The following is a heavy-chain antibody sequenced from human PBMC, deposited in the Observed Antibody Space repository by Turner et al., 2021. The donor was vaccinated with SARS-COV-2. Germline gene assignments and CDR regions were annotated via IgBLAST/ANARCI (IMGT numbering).Heavy chain of an antibody. CDR2: IYTSGST. V-gene: IGHV4-4*07. CDR3: ARDRVQLGPVGMDV. J-gene: IGHJ6*02. CDR1: GGFISSDY. D-gene: IGHD1-1*01. Sequence: QVQLQESGPGLVKPSETLSLTCTVSGGFISSDYWSWTRQPAGKGLEWIGRIYTSGSTNYNPSLKSRVTMSVDTSKNQFSLKLSSVTAADTAVYYCARDRVQLGPVGMDVWGQGTTVTVSS.